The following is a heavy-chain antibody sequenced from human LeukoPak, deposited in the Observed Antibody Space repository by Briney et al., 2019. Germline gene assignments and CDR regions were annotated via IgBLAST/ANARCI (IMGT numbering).Heavy chain of an antibody. Sequence: PGGSLRLFCAASGFTFSDYWMIWVRQAREKGLEWVGYIKQDGSVNRYADSVRGRFTISRDNAQTSVYLQMNTLRAEDTAVYYCARASNPWLQLTWGQGTLVTVSS. CDR1: GFTFSDYW. D-gene: IGHD5-24*01. J-gene: IGHJ5*02. V-gene: IGHV3-7*03. CDR3: ARASNPWLQLT. CDR2: IKQDGSVN.